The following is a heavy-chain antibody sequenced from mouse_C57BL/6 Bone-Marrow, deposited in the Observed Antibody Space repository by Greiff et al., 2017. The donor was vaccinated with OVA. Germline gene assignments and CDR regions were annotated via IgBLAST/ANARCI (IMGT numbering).Heavy chain of an antibody. Sequence: DVMLVESGGDLVKPGGSLKLSCAASGFTFSSYGMSWVRQTPDKRLEWVATISSGGSYTSYPASVKGRFTISRDNAKNTLYLQMSSLKSEDTAMYYCARHNKRFAYWGQGTLVTVSA. CDR2: ISSGGSYT. CDR3: ARHNKRFAY. CDR1: GFTFSSYG. J-gene: IGHJ3*01. V-gene: IGHV5-6*02.